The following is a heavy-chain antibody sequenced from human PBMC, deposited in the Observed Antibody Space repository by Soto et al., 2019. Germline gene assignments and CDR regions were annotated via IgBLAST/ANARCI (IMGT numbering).Heavy chain of an antibody. CDR3: ARGNPYYYDSSLTYFDY. CDR2: IYHSGST. J-gene: IGHJ4*02. D-gene: IGHD3-22*01. CDR1: GGSISTYY. Sequence: SETLSLTCTVSGGSISTYYWSWVRQPPGKGLEWIGYIYHSGSTNYNPSLESRVTMSVDTSKNQFSLKLSSVAAADTAVYYCARGNPYYYDSSLTYFDYWGQGTLVTVSS. V-gene: IGHV4-59*08.